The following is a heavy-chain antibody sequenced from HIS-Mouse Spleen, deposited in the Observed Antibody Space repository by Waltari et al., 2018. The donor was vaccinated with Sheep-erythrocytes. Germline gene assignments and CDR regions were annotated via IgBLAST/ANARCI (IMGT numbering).Heavy chain of an antibody. Sequence: EVQLVESVGGLVQPGGSLRLSCAASGFPFSSYDMPWVRQATGKGLEWVSAIGTAGDTYYPGSVKGRFTISRENAKNSLYLQMNSLRAGDTAVYYCARANSGSYDDAFDIWGQGTMVTVSS. CDR2: IGTAGDT. CDR3: ARANSGSYDDAFDI. V-gene: IGHV3-13*01. D-gene: IGHD1-26*01. CDR1: GFPFSSYD. J-gene: IGHJ3*02.